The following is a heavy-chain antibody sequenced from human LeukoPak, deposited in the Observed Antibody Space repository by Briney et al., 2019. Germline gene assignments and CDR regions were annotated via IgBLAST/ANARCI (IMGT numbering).Heavy chain of an antibody. Sequence: SVKVSCKASGGTFSSYAISWVRQAPGQGLEWMGGIIPTFGTANYAQKFQGRVTITADESTSTAYMELSSLRSEDTAVYYCARGVVVVPAAPYAFDIWGQGTMVTVSS. D-gene: IGHD2-2*01. V-gene: IGHV1-69*13. CDR3: ARGVVVVPAAPYAFDI. CDR2: IIPTFGTA. CDR1: GGTFSSYA. J-gene: IGHJ3*02.